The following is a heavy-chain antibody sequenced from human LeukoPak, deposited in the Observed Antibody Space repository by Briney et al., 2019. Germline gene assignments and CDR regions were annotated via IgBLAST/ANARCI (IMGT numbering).Heavy chain of an antibody. Sequence: PGRSLRLSCAASGFTFSSYGMHWVRQAPGKGLEWVAVIWYDGSNKYYADSVKGRFTISRDNSKNTLYLQMNSLRAEDTAVYYCARELAAAGTGGWFDPRGQGTLVTVSS. J-gene: IGHJ5*02. CDR1: GFTFSSYG. CDR3: ARELAAAGTGGWFDP. V-gene: IGHV3-33*01. D-gene: IGHD6-13*01. CDR2: IWYDGSNK.